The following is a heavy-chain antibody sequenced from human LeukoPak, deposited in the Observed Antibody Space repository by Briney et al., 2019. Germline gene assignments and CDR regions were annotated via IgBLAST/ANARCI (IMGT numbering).Heavy chain of an antibody. CDR1: GFTVSSNH. CDR3: ARDADYGGSPDAFDI. V-gene: IGHV3-53*01. J-gene: IGHJ3*02. Sequence: GGSLRLSCAASGFTVSSNHMSWVRHAPRAGLNWVSIIYSGGTTYYADSVTGRFTISRDNSKNTLYLQMNSLRAEDTAVYYCARDADYGGSPDAFDIWGRGTIVTVSS. CDR2: IYSGGTT. D-gene: IGHD4-23*01.